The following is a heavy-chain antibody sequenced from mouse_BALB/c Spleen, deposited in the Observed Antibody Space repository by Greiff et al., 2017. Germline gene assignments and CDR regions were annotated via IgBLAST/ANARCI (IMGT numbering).Heavy chain of an antibody. Sequence: EVQVVESGGGLVKPGGSLKLSCAASGFTFSDYYMYWVRQTPEKRLEWVATISDGGSYTYYPDSVKGRFTISRDNAKNNLYLQMSSLKSEDTAMYYCARVGYWGQGTTLTVSS. CDR1: GFTFSDYY. J-gene: IGHJ2*01. V-gene: IGHV5-4*02. CDR2: ISDGGSYT. D-gene: IGHD3-1*01. CDR3: ARVGY.